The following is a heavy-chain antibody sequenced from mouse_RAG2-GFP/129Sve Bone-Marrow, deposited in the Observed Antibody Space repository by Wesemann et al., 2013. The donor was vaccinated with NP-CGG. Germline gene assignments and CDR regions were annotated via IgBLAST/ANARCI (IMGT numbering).Heavy chain of an antibody. V-gene: IGHV8-13*01. CDR1: G. D-gene: IGHD2-4*01. CDR3: AQTLIYYDYGYAMDY. CDR2: FSWDDDK. Sequence: GVSVDSSAFEGKWSGVAGTLFSWDDDKHYNPSLKSRLTISKDTSNNQVFLKITTVDTADTATYYCAQTLIYYDYGYAMDYWGQGTSVTVSS. J-gene: IGHJ4*01.